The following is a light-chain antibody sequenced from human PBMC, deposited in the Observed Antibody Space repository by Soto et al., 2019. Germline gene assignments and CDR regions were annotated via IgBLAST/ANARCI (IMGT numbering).Light chain of an antibody. CDR2: DAS. CDR3: QQYGASPIT. J-gene: IGKJ5*01. CDR1: QSVSSS. V-gene: IGKV3-20*01. Sequence: EVVLTQSPGTLSLSPGERATLSCRASQSVSSSIAWYQQKPGQPPSLLISDASTRASGVPYRFSGSGSGTYFTLTISRLDPEDFALYYCQQYGASPITFGQGTRLEIK.